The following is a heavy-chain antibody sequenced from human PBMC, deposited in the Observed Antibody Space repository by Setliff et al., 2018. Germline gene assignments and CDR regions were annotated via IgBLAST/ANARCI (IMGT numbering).Heavy chain of an antibody. Sequence: LRLSCAASGFGVSSNYMSWVRQAPGMGLEWVSVIFSGGNTYNADSVKGRFTISRDNSRNTVYLQMNSLRAEDTAVYYCARESYYYDSSGYSMGAFDIWGQGTTVTVSS. CDR3: ARESYYYDSSGYSMGAFDI. D-gene: IGHD3-22*01. CDR2: IFSGGNT. J-gene: IGHJ3*02. CDR1: GFGVSSNY. V-gene: IGHV3-53*01.